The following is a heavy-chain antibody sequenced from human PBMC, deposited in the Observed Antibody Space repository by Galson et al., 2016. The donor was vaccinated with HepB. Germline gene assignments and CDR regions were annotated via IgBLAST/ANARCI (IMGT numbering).Heavy chain of an antibody. V-gene: IGHV3-9*01. D-gene: IGHD2-2*01. Sequence: SLRLSCAASGFTFDGYAMHWVRQAPGKGLEWVSGISWNSGTIVYADSVKGRFTISRDNAKNSLYLQMNSLRAEDTALYYCARRICSSTRCYQDYFDPWGQGTLVTVSS. CDR2: ISWNSGTI. CDR1: GFTFDGYA. CDR3: ARRICSSTRCYQDYFDP. J-gene: IGHJ5*02.